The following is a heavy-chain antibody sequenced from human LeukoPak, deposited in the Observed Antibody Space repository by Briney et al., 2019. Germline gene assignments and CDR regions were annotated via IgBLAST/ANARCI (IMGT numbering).Heavy chain of an antibody. Sequence: PSETLSLTCTVSGGSVSSYYWSWIRQPPGKGLEWIGYISNSGITNYNPSLKSRVTISVDTSKNQFSLKLSSVTAADTAVYYCARSMLYTPYTRWENYYGMDVWGQGTTVTVSS. CDR1: GGSVSSYY. D-gene: IGHD2-8*01. V-gene: IGHV4-59*02. J-gene: IGHJ6*02. CDR2: ISNSGIT. CDR3: ARSMLYTPYTRWENYYGMDV.